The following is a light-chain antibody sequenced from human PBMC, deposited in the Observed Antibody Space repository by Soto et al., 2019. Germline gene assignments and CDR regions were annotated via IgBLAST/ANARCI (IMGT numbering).Light chain of an antibody. Sequence: EIVLTQSPGTLSLSPGERATLSCRASQSVSRRYLAWYQQKPGHAHRRLIYGASSMATGIPDRFSGSGSGTDFTLTISGLEPEDFSVYFCQHSGSSPPWTFGQGTKVEIK. J-gene: IGKJ1*01. CDR2: GAS. V-gene: IGKV3-20*01. CDR3: QHSGSSPPWT. CDR1: QSVSRRY.